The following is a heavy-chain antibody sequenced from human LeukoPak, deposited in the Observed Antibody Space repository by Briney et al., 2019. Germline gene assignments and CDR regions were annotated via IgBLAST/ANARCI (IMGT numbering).Heavy chain of an antibody. V-gene: IGHV4-34*01. J-gene: IGHJ6*02. Sequence: SETLSLTCAVYGVSFSGYYWSWLRQPPGKGLEWIGEINHSGSTNYNPSLKSRVAISVDTSKNQFSLKLSFVTAADTAVYYCARGLRFLVVWGQGTTVTVSS. CDR1: GVSFSGYY. D-gene: IGHD3-3*01. CDR2: INHSGST. CDR3: ARGLRFLVV.